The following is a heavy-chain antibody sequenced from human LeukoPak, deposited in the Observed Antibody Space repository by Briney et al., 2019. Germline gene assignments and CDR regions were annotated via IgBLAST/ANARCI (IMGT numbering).Heavy chain of an antibody. J-gene: IGHJ4*02. CDR2: ISNDGSKK. CDR3: AKGGKWDVTPFDY. V-gene: IGHV3-30*18. D-gene: IGHD1-26*01. Sequence: PGGSLRLSCAASGFTFSSYGMHWVRQAPGKGLDWVAVISNDGSKKYYADSVKGRFTIFRDNSKNTLSLQVSSLRTEDTAVYYCAKGGKWDVTPFDYWGQGTLVTVSS. CDR1: GFTFSSYG.